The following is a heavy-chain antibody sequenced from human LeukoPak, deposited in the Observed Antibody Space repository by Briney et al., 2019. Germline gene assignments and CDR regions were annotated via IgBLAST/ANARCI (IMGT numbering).Heavy chain of an antibody. CDR1: GGSFSGYY. J-gene: IGHJ5*02. V-gene: IGHV4-34*01. D-gene: IGHD3-22*01. CDR2: INHSGST. CDR3: ARSHYYDSSGSHNNWCDP. Sequence: SSETLSLTCAVYGGSFSGYYWTYIRQPPGKGLEWIGEINHSGSTNYNPSLKSRVTISVDTSKNQFSLKLSSVTAADTAVYYCARSHYYDSSGSHNNWCDPWGQGTLVTVSS.